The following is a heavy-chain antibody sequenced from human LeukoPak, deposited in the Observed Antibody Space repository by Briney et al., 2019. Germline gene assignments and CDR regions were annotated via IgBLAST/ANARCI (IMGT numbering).Heavy chain of an antibody. CDR1: GFTYNTYY. CDR2: IRLRDGGT. CDR3: ARADWVGSGHAGFYSDY. Sequence: ASVTVSCKASGFTYNTYYLYWMRQAPRQGLEWMGWIRLRDGGTIYAQRFQDRFIMTTDPSTNTASMELRSLTSDDTTVYFCARADWVGSGHAGFYSDYWGQGTLVTVSS. V-gene: IGHV1-2*02. D-gene: IGHD5-12*01. J-gene: IGHJ4*02.